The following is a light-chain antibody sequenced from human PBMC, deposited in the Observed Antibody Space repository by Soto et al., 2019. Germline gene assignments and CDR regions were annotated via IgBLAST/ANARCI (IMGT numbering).Light chain of an antibody. CDR2: DAS. J-gene: IGKJ1*01. Sequence: EIVLTQSAATLSLSPGERATLSCRASQSVSSYLAWYQQKPGQAPRLLIYDASNRATGIPARFSGSGSGTDFTLTISSLEPEDFALYYCQQRSNWPRTFGQGTKVEIK. CDR3: QQRSNWPRT. CDR1: QSVSSY. V-gene: IGKV3-11*01.